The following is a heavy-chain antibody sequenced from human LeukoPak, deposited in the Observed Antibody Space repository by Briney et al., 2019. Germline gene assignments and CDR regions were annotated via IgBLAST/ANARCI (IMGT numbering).Heavy chain of an antibody. CDR2: IYTSGST. CDR1: GGSISSYY. V-gene: IGHV4-4*07. D-gene: IGHD3-22*01. CDR3: ARGGDNTGYYGDAFDI. Sequence: SETLSLTCTVSGGSISSYYWSWIRQPAGKGLEWIGRIYTSGSTNYNPSLKSRVIISRDTSNNQFSLELSSVTAADTAVYYCARGGDNTGYYGDAFDIWGQGTVVTVSS. J-gene: IGHJ3*02.